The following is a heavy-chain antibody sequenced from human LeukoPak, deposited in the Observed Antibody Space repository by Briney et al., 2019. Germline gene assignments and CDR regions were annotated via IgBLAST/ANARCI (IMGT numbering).Heavy chain of an antibody. CDR2: TYYRSKWYN. V-gene: IGHV6-1*01. CDR1: GDTVSSINGA. J-gene: IGHJ4*02. D-gene: IGHD6-19*01. CDR3: ARDLGNTGWYIFDY. Sequence: SQTLSLTCAISGDTVSSINGAWNWIRQSPSKGLEWLGRTYYRSKWYNEYAVSMEGRITINPDTSKNQFPLQLNSVTAEDTAVYYCARDLGNTGWYIFDYWDQGTLVTVS.